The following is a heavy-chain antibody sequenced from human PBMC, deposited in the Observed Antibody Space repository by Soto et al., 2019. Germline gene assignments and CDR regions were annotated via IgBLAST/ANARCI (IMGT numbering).Heavy chain of an antibody. D-gene: IGHD6-13*01. CDR2: INHSGST. Sequence: SETLSLTCAVYGGSFSGYYWSWIRQPPGKGLEWIGEINHSGSTNYNPSLKSRVTISVDTSKNQFSLKLSSVTAADTAVYYCARGRPREQQLVHAFDYWGQGTLVTVSS. CDR3: ARGRPREQQLVHAFDY. J-gene: IGHJ4*02. CDR1: GGSFSGYY. V-gene: IGHV4-34*01.